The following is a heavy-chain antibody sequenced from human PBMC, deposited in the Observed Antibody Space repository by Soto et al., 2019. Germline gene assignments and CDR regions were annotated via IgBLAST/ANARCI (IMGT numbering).Heavy chain of an antibody. D-gene: IGHD3-22*01. V-gene: IGHV3-30*04. J-gene: IGHJ3*02. CDR2: ISYDGSNK. CDR1: GFTFGGYA. Sequence: GGSLRLSCAASGFTFGGYAMHWVRQAPGKGLEWVAVISYDGSNKYYADSVKGRFTISRDNSKNTLYLQMNSLRAEDWAEYYCARNEIVVDYSDAFDIWGQGTTVTVSS. CDR3: ARNEIVVDYSDAFDI.